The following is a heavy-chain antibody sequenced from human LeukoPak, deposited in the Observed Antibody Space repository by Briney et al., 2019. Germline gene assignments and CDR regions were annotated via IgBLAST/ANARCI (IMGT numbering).Heavy chain of an antibody. D-gene: IGHD6-19*01. CDR1: GYTFTSYD. J-gene: IGHJ4*02. V-gene: IGHV1-8*01. CDR3: ARPRYSSGWYSTPTRFDY. CDR2: MNPNSGNT. Sequence: ASVKVSCKASGYTFTSYDINWVRQATGQGLEWMGWMNPNSGNTGYAQKFQGRVTMTRNTSISTAYMELSSLRSEDTAVYYCARPRYSSGWYSTPTRFDYWGQGTLVTVSS.